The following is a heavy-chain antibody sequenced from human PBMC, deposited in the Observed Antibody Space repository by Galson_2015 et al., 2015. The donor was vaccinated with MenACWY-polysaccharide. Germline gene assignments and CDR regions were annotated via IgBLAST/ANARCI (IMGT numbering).Heavy chain of an antibody. CDR1: GFTVSSNY. V-gene: IGHV3-53*01. CDR3: ARDRGYNWNDWYFDL. CDR2: IYSGGST. J-gene: IGHJ2*01. D-gene: IGHD1-1*01. Sequence: SLRLSCAASGFTVSSNYMSWVRQAPGEGLEWVSVIYSGGSTYYADAVKGRFTISRDSSKNTVYLQMNSLRADDTAVYYCARDRGYNWNDWYFDLSGRGTLVTVSS.